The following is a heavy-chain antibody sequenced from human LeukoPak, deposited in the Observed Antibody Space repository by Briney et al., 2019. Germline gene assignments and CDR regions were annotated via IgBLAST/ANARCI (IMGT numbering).Heavy chain of an antibody. D-gene: IGHD2-15*01. CDR2: INPNSGGT. V-gene: IGHV1-2*06. CDR1: GYTFTGYY. J-gene: IGHJ6*03. CDR3: ARGGFKDYYYMDV. Sequence: ASVKVSCKASGYTFTGYYMHWVRQAPGQGREWMGRINPNSGGTNYAQKFQGRVTMTRDTSISTAYMELSRLRSDGTAVYYCARGGFKDYYYMDVWGKGTTVTVSS.